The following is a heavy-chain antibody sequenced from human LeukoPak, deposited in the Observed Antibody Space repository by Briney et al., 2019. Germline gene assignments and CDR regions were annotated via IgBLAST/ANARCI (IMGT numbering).Heavy chain of an antibody. CDR3: ASCGNSGSYAGDAFDI. CDR2: MNPNSGNT. CDR1: GYTFTSYE. V-gene: IGHV1-8*01. J-gene: IGHJ3*02. D-gene: IGHD1-26*01. Sequence: ASVKVSCKASGYTFTSYEINWVRQATGQGLEWMGWMNPNSGNTGYAQKFQGRVTMTRNTSISTAYMELSSLRSEDTAVYYCASCGNSGSYAGDAFDIWGQGTMVTVSS.